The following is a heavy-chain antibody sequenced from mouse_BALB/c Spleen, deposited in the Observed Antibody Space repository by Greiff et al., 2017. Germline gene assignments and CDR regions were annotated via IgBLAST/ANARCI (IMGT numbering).Heavy chain of an antibody. V-gene: IGHV5-15*02. D-gene: IGHD2-12*01. CDR1: GFTFSDYG. CDR3: ARTTDVSYYYAMDY. Sequence: EVQGVESGGGLVQPGGSRKLSCAASGFTFSDYGMAWVRQAPGKGPEWVAFISNLAYSIYYADTVTGRFTISRENAKNTLYLEMSSLRSEDTAMYYCARTTDVSYYYAMDYWGQGTSVTVSS. J-gene: IGHJ4*01. CDR2: ISNLAYSI.